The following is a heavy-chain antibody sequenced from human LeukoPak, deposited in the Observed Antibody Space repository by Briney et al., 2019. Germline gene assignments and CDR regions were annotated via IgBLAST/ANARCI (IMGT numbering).Heavy chain of an antibody. J-gene: IGHJ4*02. CDR2: IVVGSGNT. Sequence: SVKVSCNASGFIFINSAMQWVRQARGQRLEWIGWIVVGSGNTNYAQKFQERVTITRDMSTSTAYMELSRLRSDDTAVYYCASAAANFGYWGQGTMVTVSS. D-gene: IGHD2-2*01. CDR3: ASAAANFGY. V-gene: IGHV1-58*02. CDR1: GFIFINSA.